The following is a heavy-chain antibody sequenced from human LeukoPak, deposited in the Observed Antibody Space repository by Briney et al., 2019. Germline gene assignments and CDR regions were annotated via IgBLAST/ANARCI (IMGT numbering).Heavy chain of an antibody. CDR3: AREPRPVGATSFGYYFDY. V-gene: IGHV1-46*01. Sequence: ASVKVSCKASGYTFTSYYIHWVRQAPGQGLEWMGIINPSGGTTVYAQNFQGRVIMTRGTSTSTVHMDLSSLRSEDAAVYYCAREPRPVGATSFGYYFDYWGQGTLVTVSS. CDR1: GYTFTSYY. CDR2: INPSGGTT. D-gene: IGHD1-26*01. J-gene: IGHJ4*02.